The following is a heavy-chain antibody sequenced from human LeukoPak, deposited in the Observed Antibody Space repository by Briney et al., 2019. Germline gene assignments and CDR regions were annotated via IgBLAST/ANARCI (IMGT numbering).Heavy chain of an antibody. CDR1: GGSFSGYY. Sequence: SETLSLTCAVSGGSFSGYYWSWIRQPPGKGLEWIGEINHSGSTNYNPSLKSRVTISVDTSKNQFSLKLSSVTAADTAVYYCARGRITMIVVVRPNWFDPWGQGTLVTVSS. J-gene: IGHJ5*02. V-gene: IGHV4-34*01. CDR2: INHSGST. CDR3: ARGRITMIVVVRPNWFDP. D-gene: IGHD3-22*01.